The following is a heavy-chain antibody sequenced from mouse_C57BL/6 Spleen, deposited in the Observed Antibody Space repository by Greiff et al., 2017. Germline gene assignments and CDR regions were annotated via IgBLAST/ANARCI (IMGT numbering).Heavy chain of an antibody. D-gene: IGHD1-1*01. V-gene: IGHV1-15*01. CDR1: GYTFTDYE. J-gene: IGHJ1*03. CDR3: TMGTVGWYFDV. Sequence: QVQLQQSGAELVRPGASVTLSCKASGYTFTDYEMHWVKQTPVHGLEWIGAIDPETGGTAYNQKFKGKAILTADKSSSTAYMELRSLTSEDSAVYYCTMGTVGWYFDVWGTGTTVTVSS. CDR2: IDPETGGT.